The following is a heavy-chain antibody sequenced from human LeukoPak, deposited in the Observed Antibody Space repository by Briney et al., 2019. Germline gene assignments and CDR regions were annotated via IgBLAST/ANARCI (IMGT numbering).Heavy chain of an antibody. Sequence: SVKVSCKASGGTFSSYAISWVRLAPGQGLEWMGGIIPIFGTANYAQKFQGRVTITADKSTSTAYMELSSLRSEDTAVYYCARESVDTATPFDYWGQGTLVTVSS. CDR3: ARESVDTATPFDY. CDR1: GGTFSSYA. CDR2: IIPIFGTA. J-gene: IGHJ4*02. V-gene: IGHV1-69*06. D-gene: IGHD5-18*01.